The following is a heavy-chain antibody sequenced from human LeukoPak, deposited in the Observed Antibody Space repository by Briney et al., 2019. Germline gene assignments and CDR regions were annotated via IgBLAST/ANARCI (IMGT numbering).Heavy chain of an antibody. V-gene: IGHV4-38-2*01. CDR2: IYHSGST. CDR1: GYSISSGYY. J-gene: IGHJ4*02. D-gene: IGHD6-13*01. Sequence: PSETLSLTCAVSGYSISSGYYWGWIRQPPGKGLEWIGSIYHSGSTYYNPSLKSRVTISVDTSKNQFSLKLSSVTAADTAVYYCARLTQLAYYFDYWGQGTLVTVSS. CDR3: ARLTQLAYYFDY.